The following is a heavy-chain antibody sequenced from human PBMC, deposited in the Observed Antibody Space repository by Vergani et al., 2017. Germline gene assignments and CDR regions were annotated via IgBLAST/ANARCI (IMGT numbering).Heavy chain of an antibody. D-gene: IGHD2-2*01. CDR3: ARLVRSTSYLWXFDY. Sequence: QLQLQESGPGLVKPSETLSLTCTVSGGSISSSSYYWGWIRQPPGKGLEWIGSIYYSGSTYYNPSLKGRVTISVDTSKNQFSPKLSSVTAADTAVYYCARLVRSTSYLWXFDYWGQGTLVTVSS. J-gene: IGHJ4*02. CDR1: GGSISSSSYY. V-gene: IGHV4-39*01. CDR2: IYYSGST.